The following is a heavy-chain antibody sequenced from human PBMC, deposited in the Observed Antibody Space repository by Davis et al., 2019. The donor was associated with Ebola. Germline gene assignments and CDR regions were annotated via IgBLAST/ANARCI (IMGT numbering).Heavy chain of an antibody. J-gene: IGHJ6*02. V-gene: IGHV3-48*04. CDR2: ISSSSTI. Sequence: PGGSLRLSCAASGFTFSSYSMNWVRQAPGKGLEWVSYISSSSTIYYADSVKGRFTISRDNAKNSLYLQMNSLRAEDTAVYYCARVSNKFGMDVWGQGTTVTVSS. CDR3: ARVSNKFGMDV. D-gene: IGHD1/OR15-1a*01. CDR1: GFTFSSYS.